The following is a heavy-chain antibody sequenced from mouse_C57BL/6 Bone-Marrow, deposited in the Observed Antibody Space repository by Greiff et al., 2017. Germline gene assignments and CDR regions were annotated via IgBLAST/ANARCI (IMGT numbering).Heavy chain of an antibody. J-gene: IGHJ3*01. CDR3: TRNAITTVVARTAWFAY. Sequence: EVQLQESGGGLVQPGGSMKLSCAASGFTFSDALMDWVRQSPEKGLEWVAEIRNKANNHATYYAESVKGRFTISRDDSKSSVYLQMNSLRAEDTGIYYCTRNAITTVVARTAWFAYWGQGTLVTVSA. V-gene: IGHV6-6*01. CDR1: GFTFSDAL. CDR2: IRNKANNHAT. D-gene: IGHD1-1*01.